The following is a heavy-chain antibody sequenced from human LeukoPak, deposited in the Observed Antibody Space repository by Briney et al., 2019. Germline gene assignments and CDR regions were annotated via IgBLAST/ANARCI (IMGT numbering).Heavy chain of an antibody. D-gene: IGHD1-26*01. J-gene: IGHJ3*02. CDR2: IYTSGST. Sequence: SGTLSLTCTVSGGSISSGSYYWSWIRQPAGKGLEWIGRIYTSGSTNYNPSLKSRVTISVDTSKNQFSLKLSSVTAADTAVYYCTSGNYYDDAFDIWGQGTMVTVSS. V-gene: IGHV4-61*02. CDR3: TSGNYYDDAFDI. CDR1: GGSISSGSYY.